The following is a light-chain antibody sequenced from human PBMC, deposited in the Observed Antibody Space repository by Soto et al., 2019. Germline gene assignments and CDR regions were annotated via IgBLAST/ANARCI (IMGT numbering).Light chain of an antibody. V-gene: IGKV3-20*01. CDR2: GAS. Sequence: EIVLTQSPGTLSLSPRERASLSCSASQSVPASYLAWYQQKPGQAPRLRIYGASTRDTGIPDRFRGSGSGTAFALTSSSLEPEDFAVYYCHQYGVSSGTFGQGTNLEIK. CDR3: HQYGVSSGT. CDR1: QSVPASY. J-gene: IGKJ2*01.